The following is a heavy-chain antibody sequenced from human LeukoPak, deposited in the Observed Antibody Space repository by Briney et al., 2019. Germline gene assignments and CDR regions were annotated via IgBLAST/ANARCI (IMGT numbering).Heavy chain of an antibody. Sequence: GGSLRLSCAASGFTFSSYAMSWARHAPGKGLEWVSAISGSGGSTYYADSVKGRFTISRDNSKNTLYLQMNSLRAEDTAVYYCAKDGTGYYGSGSYFDYWGQGTLVTVSS. CDR2: ISGSGGST. V-gene: IGHV3-23*01. D-gene: IGHD3-10*01. CDR3: AKDGTGYYGSGSYFDY. CDR1: GFTFSSYA. J-gene: IGHJ4*02.